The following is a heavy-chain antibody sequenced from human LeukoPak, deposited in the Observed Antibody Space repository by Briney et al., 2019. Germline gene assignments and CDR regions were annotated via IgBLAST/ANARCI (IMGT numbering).Heavy chain of an antibody. J-gene: IGHJ5*02. CDR1: GGSISSYY. Sequence: PSETLSLTCTVSGGSISSYYWSWIRQPAGKGLEWIGRIYTSGSTNYNPSLKSRVTISVDTSKNQFSLKLSSVTAADTAVYYCARVRSIAAAGTDWFDPWGQGTLVTVSS. CDR3: ARVRSIAAAGTDWFDP. V-gene: IGHV4-4*07. CDR2: IYTSGST. D-gene: IGHD6-13*01.